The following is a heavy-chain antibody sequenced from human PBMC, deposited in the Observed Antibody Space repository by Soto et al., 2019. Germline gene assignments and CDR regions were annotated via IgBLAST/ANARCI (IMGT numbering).Heavy chain of an antibody. CDR1: GFTFKSWA. CDR2: ISGGGEKT. D-gene: IGHD2-21*02. J-gene: IGHJ4*02. V-gene: IGHV3-23*01. CDR3: ASLLAFCGGDCYSRGDY. Sequence: GGSLRLSCAASGFTFKSWAMSWVRQAPGKGLEWVSGISGGGEKTYYADSVKGRFTISRDNSKNTVSLQMNSLRAEDTAVYFCASLLAFCGGDCYSRGDYWGQGTLVTVSS.